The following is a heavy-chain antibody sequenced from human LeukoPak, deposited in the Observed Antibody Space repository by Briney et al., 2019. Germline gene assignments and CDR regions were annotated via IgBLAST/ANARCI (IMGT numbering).Heavy chain of an antibody. V-gene: IGHV4-34*01. CDR3: ARGQIDYSSSCYRRPPEQGGWFDP. Sequence: SETLSLTCAVYGGSSSGYYWSWIRQPPGKGLEWIGEINNSGSTNYNPSLKSRVTISVDTSKNQISLKLSSVTAADTAVYYCARGQIDYSSSCYRRPPEQGGWFDPWGQGAQLTVSS. CDR2: INNSGST. D-gene: IGHD6-13*01. CDR1: GGSSSGYY. J-gene: IGHJ5*02.